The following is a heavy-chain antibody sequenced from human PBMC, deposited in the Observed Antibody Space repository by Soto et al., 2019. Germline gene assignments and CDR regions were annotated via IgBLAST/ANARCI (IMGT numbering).Heavy chain of an antibody. D-gene: IGHD4-17*01. Sequence: GGSLRLSCAASGFTFSSYAMHWVRQAPGKGLEWVAVISYDGSNKYYADSVKGRFTISRDNSKNTLYLQMNSLRAEDTAVYYCARDGDPGAYDYGGNHLWSKIFDYWGQGTLVTVSS. V-gene: IGHV3-30-3*01. CDR3: ARDGDPGAYDYGGNHLWSKIFDY. J-gene: IGHJ4*02. CDR2: ISYDGSNK. CDR1: GFTFSSYA.